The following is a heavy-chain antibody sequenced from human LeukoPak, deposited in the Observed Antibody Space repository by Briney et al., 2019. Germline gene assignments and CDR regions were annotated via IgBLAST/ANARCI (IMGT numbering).Heavy chain of an antibody. Sequence: ASETLSLTCTASGGSISSGSYYWSWIRQPAGKGLEWIGRIYTSGSTNYNPSLKSRVTISVDTSKNQFSLKLSSVTAADTAVYYCARDNYYDSSGYYYEYFQHWGQGTLVTVSS. D-gene: IGHD3-22*01. V-gene: IGHV4-61*02. CDR2: IYTSGST. CDR1: GGSISSGSYY. CDR3: ARDNYYDSSGYYYEYFQH. J-gene: IGHJ1*01.